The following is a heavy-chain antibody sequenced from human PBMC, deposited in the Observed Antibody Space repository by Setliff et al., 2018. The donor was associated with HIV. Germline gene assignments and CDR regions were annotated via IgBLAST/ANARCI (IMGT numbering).Heavy chain of an antibody. Sequence: SETLSLTCTVSGGSISSYYWSWIRQPPGKGLEWIGYIYYGGSTNYNPSLKSRVTISVDTSKNQFSLKLSSVIAADTAVYYCARIFGDQGYYYGMDVWGQGTTVTVS. J-gene: IGHJ6*02. CDR2: IYYGGST. D-gene: IGHD3-3*01. V-gene: IGHV4-59*01. CDR3: ARIFGDQGYYYGMDV. CDR1: GGSISSYY.